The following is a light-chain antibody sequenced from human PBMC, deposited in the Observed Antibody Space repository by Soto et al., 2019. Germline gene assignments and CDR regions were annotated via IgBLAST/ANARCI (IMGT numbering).Light chain of an antibody. V-gene: IGKV1-27*01. Sequence: DIQMTQSPSSLSASVEDRVTITCRAGQDINIYLAWYQQKPGKVPKLLISAASTLQSGVPSRFSGSGSGTDFTLTISSLQPEDGATYYCQKDDAAPLTFGGGTKVEIK. CDR3: QKDDAAPLT. CDR2: AAS. CDR1: QDINIY. J-gene: IGKJ4*01.